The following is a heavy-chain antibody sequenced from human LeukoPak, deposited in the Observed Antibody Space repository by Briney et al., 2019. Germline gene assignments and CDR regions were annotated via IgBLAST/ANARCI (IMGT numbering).Heavy chain of an antibody. CDR1: GYTFTSYD. D-gene: IGHD1-26*01. Sequence: GASVKVSCKASGYTFTSYDINWVRQATGQGLEWMGWMNPNSGNTGYAQKFQGRVTITRNTSISTAYMELRSLRSDDTAVYYCARDFTGGNYFNDYWGQGTLVTVSS. CDR3: ARDFTGGNYFNDY. CDR2: MNPNSGNT. V-gene: IGHV1-8*03. J-gene: IGHJ4*02.